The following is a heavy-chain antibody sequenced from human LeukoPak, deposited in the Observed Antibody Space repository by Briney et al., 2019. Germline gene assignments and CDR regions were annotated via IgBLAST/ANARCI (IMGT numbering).Heavy chain of an antibody. CDR1: GGSISSGSYY. CDR2: IYTSGST. D-gene: IGHD2-15*01. Sequence: PSETLSLTCTVSGGSISSGSYYWSWIRQPAGKGLEWIGRIYTSGSTNYNPSLKSRVTISVDTSKNQFSLKLSSVTAADTAVYYCARERGGILAAPTYYFDYWGQGTWSPSPQ. CDR3: ARERGGILAAPTYYFDY. V-gene: IGHV4-61*02. J-gene: IGHJ4*02.